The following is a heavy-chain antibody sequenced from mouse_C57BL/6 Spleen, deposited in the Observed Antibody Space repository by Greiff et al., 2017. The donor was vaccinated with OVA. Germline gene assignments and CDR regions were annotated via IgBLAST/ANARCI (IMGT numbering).Heavy chain of an antibody. CDR3: TRGGIYDGYLYYFDY. Sequence: QVHVKQSGAELVRPGASVTLSCKASGYTFTDYEMHWVTQTPVHGLEWIGAIDPETGGTAYNQKFKGKAILTADKSSSTAYMELRSLTSEDSAVYYCTRGGIYDGYLYYFDYWGQGTTLTVSS. V-gene: IGHV1-15*01. CDR1: GYTFTDYE. D-gene: IGHD2-3*01. J-gene: IGHJ2*01. CDR2: IDPETGGT.